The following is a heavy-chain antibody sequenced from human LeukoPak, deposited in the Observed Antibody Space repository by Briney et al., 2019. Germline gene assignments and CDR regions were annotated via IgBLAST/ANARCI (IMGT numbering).Heavy chain of an antibody. V-gene: IGHV3-23*01. CDR3: ATFGVIVRNNYLDY. CDR2: ITANGDRT. CDR1: GFIFRSYA. J-gene: IGHJ4*02. Sequence: PGGSLRLSCVGSGFIFRSYAVTWVRQAPGRGLEWVSSITANGDRTYYDDSVKGRFTISRDNSKKTLFLQMSSLRAEDTAVYYCATFGVIVRNNYLDYWGQGALVTVSS. D-gene: IGHD3-3*01.